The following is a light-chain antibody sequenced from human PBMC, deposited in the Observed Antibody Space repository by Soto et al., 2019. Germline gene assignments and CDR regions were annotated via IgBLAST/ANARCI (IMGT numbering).Light chain of an antibody. J-gene: IGLJ1*01. CDR3: QSYDSSLSGYV. Sequence: QSVLTQPPSVSGAPGQRITISCTGSSSNIGAGYPVHWYQQLPGTAPKLLIFGNTIRPSGVPDRFSGSRSGLAITGLQAEDEADYYYQSYDSSLSGYVFGTGTKVTVL. CDR2: GNT. CDR1: SSNIGAGYP. V-gene: IGLV1-40*01.